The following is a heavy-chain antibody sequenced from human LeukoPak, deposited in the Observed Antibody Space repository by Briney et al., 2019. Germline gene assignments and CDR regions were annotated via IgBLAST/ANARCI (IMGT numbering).Heavy chain of an antibody. CDR2: IYYSGST. V-gene: IGHV4-59*01. D-gene: IGHD3-3*01. CDR1: GGSISSYY. Sequence: SETLYLTCTVSGGSISSYYWSWIRQPPGKGLEWIGYIYYSGSTNYNPSLKSRVTISVDTSKNQFSLKLSSVTAADTAVYYCARSITIFGEVTQTGFFDYWGQGTLVTVSS. CDR3: ARSITIFGEVTQTGFFDY. J-gene: IGHJ4*02.